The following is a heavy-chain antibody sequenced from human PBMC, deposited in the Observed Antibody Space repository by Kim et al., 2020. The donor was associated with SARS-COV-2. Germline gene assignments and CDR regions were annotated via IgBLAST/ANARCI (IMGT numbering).Heavy chain of an antibody. J-gene: IGHJ6*02. CDR2: INHSGST. V-gene: IGHV4-34*01. CDR1: GGSFSGYY. Sequence: SETLSLTCAAYGGSFSGYYWSWIRQPPGKGLEWIGEINHSGSTNYNPSLKSRVTISVDTSKNQFSLKLSSVTAADTAVYYCARGGTVTSFYYYYGMDVWGQGTTVTVSS. CDR3: ARGGTVTSFYYYYGMDV. D-gene: IGHD4-17*01.